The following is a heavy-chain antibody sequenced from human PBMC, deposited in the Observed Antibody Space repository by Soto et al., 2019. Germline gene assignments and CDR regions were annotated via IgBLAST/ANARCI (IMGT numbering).Heavy chain of an antibody. D-gene: IGHD1-26*01. CDR2: INAGNGNT. J-gene: IGHJ6*04. Sequence: ASVKVSCKASGYPFTSYAMHWVRHAPGQRLEWMGWINAGNGNTKYSQKFQGRVTITRDTSAGTAYMELSSLRSEDTAVYYCAGDAPPGGDPTYGMDVWGKGTTVTVSS. CDR3: AGDAPPGGDPTYGMDV. CDR1: GYPFTSYA. V-gene: IGHV1-3*01.